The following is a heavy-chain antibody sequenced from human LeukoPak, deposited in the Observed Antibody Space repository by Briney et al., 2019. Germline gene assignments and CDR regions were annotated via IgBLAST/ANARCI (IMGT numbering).Heavy chain of an antibody. J-gene: IGHJ4*02. Sequence: SETLSLTCTVSGDSISSSNYYWGWIRQPPGKGLEWIGNIYYSGSTYYNPSLKSRVTISVDTSKNQFSLKLTSVTAADTAVYYCARALEGTTGRFDYWGQGTLVTVSS. CDR2: IYYSGST. D-gene: IGHD1-7*01. V-gene: IGHV4-39*07. CDR3: ARALEGTTGRFDY. CDR1: GDSISSSNYY.